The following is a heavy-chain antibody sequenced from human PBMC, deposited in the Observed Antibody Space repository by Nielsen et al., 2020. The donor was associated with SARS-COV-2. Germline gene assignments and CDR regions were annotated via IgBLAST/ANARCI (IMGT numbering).Heavy chain of an antibody. CDR1: GFTFSSYG. D-gene: IGHD1-26*01. CDR2: ISYDGSNK. V-gene: IGHV3-30*03. Sequence: GGSLRLSCAASGFTFSSYGMHWVRQAPGKGLEWVAVISYDGSNKYYADSVKGRFTISRDNSKNTLYLQMNSLRAEDTAVYYCASSEGGSYLVYWGQGTLVTVSS. CDR3: ASSEGGSYLVY. J-gene: IGHJ4*02.